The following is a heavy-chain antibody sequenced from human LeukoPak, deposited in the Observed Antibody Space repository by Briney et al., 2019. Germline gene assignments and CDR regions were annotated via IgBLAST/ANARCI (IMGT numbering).Heavy chain of an antibody. J-gene: IGHJ4*02. CDR2: IYYSGST. CDR3: ARHGAVAATTLFDY. CDR1: GGSISSFY. V-gene: IGHV4-59*08. Sequence: SETLSLTCTVSGGSISSFYWSWIRQPPGKGLEWIGYIYYSGSTNYNPSLKSRVTISADTSKKQFSLKLSSVTAADTAVYYCARHGAVAATTLFDYWGQGTLVTVSS. D-gene: IGHD1-26*01.